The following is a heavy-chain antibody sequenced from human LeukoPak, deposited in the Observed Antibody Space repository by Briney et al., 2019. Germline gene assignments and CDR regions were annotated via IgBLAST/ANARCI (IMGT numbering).Heavy chain of an antibody. Sequence: SETLSLTCTVSGGSISSGTYHWSWIRQHPGKGLEWIGYIYYSGSTYYNPSLKSRVTISVDTSKNQFSLKLSSVTAADTAVYYCAGGLTTLDYWGQGTLVTVSS. CDR1: GGSISSGTYH. D-gene: IGHD4-11*01. V-gene: IGHV4-31*03. CDR2: IYYSGST. CDR3: AGGLTTLDY. J-gene: IGHJ4*02.